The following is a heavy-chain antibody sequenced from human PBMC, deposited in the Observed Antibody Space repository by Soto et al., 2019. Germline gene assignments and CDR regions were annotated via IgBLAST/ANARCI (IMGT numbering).Heavy chain of an antibody. CDR2: IYPGDSDT. V-gene: IGHV5-51*01. J-gene: IGHJ6*02. Sequence: GESLKISCQGSGYSFTNYWIAWVRQMPGKGLEWIGIIYPGDSDTRYNPSFEGQVTISADKSISTAYLQWSSLKASDTAMYYCARVDRRGYYYGMDVWGQGTTVTVSS. D-gene: IGHD5-12*01. CDR3: ARVDRRGYYYGMDV. CDR1: GYSFTNYW.